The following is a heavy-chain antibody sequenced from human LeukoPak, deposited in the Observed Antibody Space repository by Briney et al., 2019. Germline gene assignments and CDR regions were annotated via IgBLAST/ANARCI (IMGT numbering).Heavy chain of an antibody. J-gene: IGHJ3*01. CDR1: GYTFTSYD. CDR2: MHPSNGDT. V-gene: IGHV1-8*01. D-gene: IGHD3-10*01. Sequence: ASVKVSCKASGYTFTSYDINWVRQATGQGLGWMGWMHPSNGDTGYAQKFQGRVTMTRNTSTTTAYMELSSLRSDDTAVYYCARRVRGVVIFSRAQGSFDLWGQGTLVTVSS. CDR3: ARRVRGVVIFSRAQGSFDL.